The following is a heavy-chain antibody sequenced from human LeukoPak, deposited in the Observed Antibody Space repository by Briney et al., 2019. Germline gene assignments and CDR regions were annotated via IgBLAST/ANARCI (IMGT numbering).Heavy chain of an antibody. Sequence: GRSLRLSCAASGFTFSSFAIHWVRQAPGKGLEWVALISYDGSNKYYADSVKGRFTISRDNSKNTLYLQMNSLGADDTAVYYCARAPSASTVTAGGFDYWGQGTRVTVSS. CDR1: GFTFSSFA. V-gene: IGHV3-30-3*01. CDR2: ISYDGSNK. J-gene: IGHJ4*02. CDR3: ARAPSASTVTAGGFDY. D-gene: IGHD4-11*01.